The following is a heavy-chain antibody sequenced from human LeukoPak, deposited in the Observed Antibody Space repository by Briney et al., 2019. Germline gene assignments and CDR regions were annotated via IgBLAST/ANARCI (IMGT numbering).Heavy chain of an antibody. CDR2: ISWDGGST. D-gene: IGHD3-3*01. Sequence: GGYLRLSCAASGFTFDDYAMHWVRQAPGKGLEWVSLISWDGGSTYYADSVKGRFTISRDNSKNSLYLQMNSLRAEDTALYYCAKDGLFGVVTPYYYYYMDVWGKGTTVTVSS. V-gene: IGHV3-43D*04. CDR1: GFTFDDYA. CDR3: AKDGLFGVVTPYYYYYMDV. J-gene: IGHJ6*03.